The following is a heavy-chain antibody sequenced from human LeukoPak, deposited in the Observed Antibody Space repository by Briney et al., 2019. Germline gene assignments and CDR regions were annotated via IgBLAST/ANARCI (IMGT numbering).Heavy chain of an antibody. D-gene: IGHD3-22*01. CDR2: MNPNSGNT. J-gene: IGHJ5*02. CDR3: ARARSGCSGYFCLPKNWFDP. V-gene: IGHV1-8*01. Sequence: ASVKVSCKASGYTFTSYDINWVRQATGQGLEWMGWMNPNSGNTSYAQKFQGRVTMTRNTSISTAYMELSSLRSEDTAVYYCARARSGCSGYFCLPKNWFDPWGQGTLVTVSS. CDR1: GYTFTSYD.